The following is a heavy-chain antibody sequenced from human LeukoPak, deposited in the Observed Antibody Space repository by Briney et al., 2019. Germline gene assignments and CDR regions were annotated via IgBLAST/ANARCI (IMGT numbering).Heavy chain of an antibody. CDR1: GFSFSNAW. Sequence: KPGGSLRLSCAASGFSFSNAWMSWVRQAPGKGLEWVGRIKSKTDGGTTDYAAPEKGRFTISRDDSKNTLYLQMNSLKTEDTAVYYCTTGPLGYCTNGVCPPHYWGQGTLVTVPS. J-gene: IGHJ4*02. V-gene: IGHV3-15*01. D-gene: IGHD2-8*01. CDR2: IKSKTDGGTT. CDR3: TTGPLGYCTNGVCPPHY.